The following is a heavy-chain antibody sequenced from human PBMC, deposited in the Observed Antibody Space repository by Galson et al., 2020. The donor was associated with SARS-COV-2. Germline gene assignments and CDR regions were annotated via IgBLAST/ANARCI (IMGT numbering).Heavy chain of an antibody. D-gene: IGHD1-26*01. Sequence: SETLSLTCAVYGGSFSGHYWSWIRQAPGEGLEWIGEINRIGSTKYNPSLKSRITISVDTSKNQFSLKLSSVTAADTAVYYCARGREQDTPYYYYYMDVWGKGTTVTVSS. J-gene: IGHJ6*03. CDR3: ARGREQDTPYYYYYMDV. CDR2: INRIGST. CDR1: GGSFSGHY. V-gene: IGHV4-34*01.